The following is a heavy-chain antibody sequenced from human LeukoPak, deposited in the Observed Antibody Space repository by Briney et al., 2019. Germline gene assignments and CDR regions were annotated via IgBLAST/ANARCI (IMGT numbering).Heavy chain of an antibody. CDR3: ARDQGRMVRGVFSAWFDP. CDR2: INPNSGGT. Sequence: GASVKVSCEASGYTFTGYYMHWVRQAPGQGLEWMGWINPNSGGTNYAQKFQGRVTMTRDTSISTAYMELSRLRSDDTAVYYCARDQGRMVRGVFSAWFDPWGQGTLVTVSS. V-gene: IGHV1-2*02. CDR1: GYTFTGYY. D-gene: IGHD3-10*01. J-gene: IGHJ5*02.